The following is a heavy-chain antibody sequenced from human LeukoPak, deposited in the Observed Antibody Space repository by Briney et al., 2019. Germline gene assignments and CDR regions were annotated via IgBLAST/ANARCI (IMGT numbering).Heavy chain of an antibody. Sequence: SETLSLTCAVSGASITSSNYYWGWVRQSPGKGLEWIGNIYSSGNTYYNASLKGRVTMYIDTSKNQFFLKLSSVTAADMAMYYCAKSNGYGLIDYWGQGTLVTVSS. CDR2: IYSSGNT. J-gene: IGHJ4*02. CDR1: GASITSSNYY. V-gene: IGHV4-39*01. D-gene: IGHD5-12*01. CDR3: AKSNGYGLIDY.